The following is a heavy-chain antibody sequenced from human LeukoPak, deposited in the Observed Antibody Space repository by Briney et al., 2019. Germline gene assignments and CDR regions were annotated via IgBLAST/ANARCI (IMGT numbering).Heavy chain of an antibody. D-gene: IGHD6-19*01. V-gene: IGHV4-4*09. CDR2: IFASGST. J-gene: IGHJ5*02. CDR1: AASISSYY. Sequence: AETLSLTCTVSAASISSYYGSCIRQPPGKWLEWIGYIFASGSTNYNPSLRSRVTLSVDTSKHLLSLKLSSVAAADTAVYYCARQGFSVASKRSWFDPWGQGTLVTVS. CDR3: ARQGFSVASKRSWFDP.